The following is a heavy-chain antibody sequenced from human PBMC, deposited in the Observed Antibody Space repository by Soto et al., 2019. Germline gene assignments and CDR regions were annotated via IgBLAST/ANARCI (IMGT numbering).Heavy chain of an antibody. D-gene: IGHD3-10*01. CDR2: IYYSGST. Sequence: SETLSLTCTVSGGSINSYFWSWIRQSPGKGLEWIGHIYYSGSTSYSPSLKSRGSISVDTSKNQFSLEVHSVTAADTAVYYCARAATNMVQFDYWGQGTLVTVSS. CDR3: ARAATNMVQFDY. V-gene: IGHV4-59*01. J-gene: IGHJ4*02. CDR1: GGSINSYF.